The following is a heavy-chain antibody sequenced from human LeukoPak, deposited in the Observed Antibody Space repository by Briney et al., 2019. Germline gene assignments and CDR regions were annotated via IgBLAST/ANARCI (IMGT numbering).Heavy chain of an antibody. Sequence: GGSLRLSCAASGFTFSSYAMTWVRQAPGKGLQWVSAISGSGAGTYYADSVKGRFTISRDNSKNSLYLQMNSLRAEDTAVYYCATAAYDFWSDGYFDYWGQGTLVTVSP. CDR3: ATAAYDFWSDGYFDY. V-gene: IGHV3-23*01. CDR2: ISGSGAGT. D-gene: IGHD3-3*01. CDR1: GFTFSSYA. J-gene: IGHJ4*02.